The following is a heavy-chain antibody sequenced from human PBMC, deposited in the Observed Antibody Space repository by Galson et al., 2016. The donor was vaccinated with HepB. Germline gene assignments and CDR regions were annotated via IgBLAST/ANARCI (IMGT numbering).Heavy chain of an antibody. V-gene: IGHV4-39*01. Sequence: SETLSLTFSDGSISSGGLSWGWIRQPPGKGLEWIGTVYRGRTYYNPSLEGRVTIFVDMSTDLLSLRVTSLTAADTAVYYCARAGLLTKASFDYWGQGILVAVSS. CDR2: VYRGRT. D-gene: IGHD4/OR15-4a*01. J-gene: IGHJ4*02. CDR1: DGSISSGGLS. CDR3: ARAGLLTKASFDY.